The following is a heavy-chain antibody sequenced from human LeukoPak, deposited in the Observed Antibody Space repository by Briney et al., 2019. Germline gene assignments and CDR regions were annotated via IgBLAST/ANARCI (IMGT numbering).Heavy chain of an antibody. V-gene: IGHV4-38-2*01. Sequence: PSETLSLTCAVSGYSISSGYYWCWIRQPPGKGLEVIGSIYHSGSTYYNPSLKSRVTISVDTSKNQFSLKLSSVTAADTAVYYCARLPKQYSSSWYYMDVWGKGTTVTVSS. D-gene: IGHD6-13*01. J-gene: IGHJ6*03. CDR3: ARLPKQYSSSWYYMDV. CDR1: GYSISSGYY. CDR2: IYHSGST.